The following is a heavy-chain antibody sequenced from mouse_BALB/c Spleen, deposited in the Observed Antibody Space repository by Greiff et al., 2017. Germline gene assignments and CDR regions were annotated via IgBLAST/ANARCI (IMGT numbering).Heavy chain of an antibody. CDR1: GFTFTDYY. D-gene: IGHD1-1*02. V-gene: IGHV7-3*02. J-gene: IGHJ4*01. Sequence: EVQLVESGGGLVQPGGSLRLSCATSGFTFTDYYMSWVRQPPGKALEWLGFIRNKANGYTTEYSASVKGRFTISRDNSQSILYLQMNTLRAEDSATYYCARDIRWRGTMDYWGQGTSVTVSS. CDR2: IRNKANGYTT. CDR3: ARDIRWRGTMDY.